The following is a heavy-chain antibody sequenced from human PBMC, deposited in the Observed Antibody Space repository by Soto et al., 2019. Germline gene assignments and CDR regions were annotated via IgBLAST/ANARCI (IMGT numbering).Heavy chain of an antibody. V-gene: IGHV4-4*02. Sequence: QVQLQESGPGLVKPSGTLSLTCAVSGGSISSSNWWSWVRQPPGKGLEWIGEIYHSGSTNYNPSLKSRVTISVDKSKNQFSLKLSSVTAADTAVYYCARRLGGSGSYYRKRSNWFDPWGQGTLVTVSS. CDR1: GGSISSSNW. D-gene: IGHD3-10*01. CDR3: ARRLGGSGSYYRKRSNWFDP. J-gene: IGHJ5*02. CDR2: IYHSGST.